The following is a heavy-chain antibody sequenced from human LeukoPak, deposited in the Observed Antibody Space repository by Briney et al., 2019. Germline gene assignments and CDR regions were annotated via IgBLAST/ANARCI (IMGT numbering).Heavy chain of an antibody. V-gene: IGHV3-23*01. CDR2: ISGGGGSI. D-gene: IGHD3-10*01. Sequence: GGSLRLSCAASGFTFSNYAMNWVRQAPGKGLEWVSGISGGGGSIDYADSVKGRLTISRDNSKNTLYLQMNGLRAEDTAVYYCAKGIRFSLDAFDIRGQGTMVTVSS. J-gene: IGHJ3*02. CDR1: GFTFSNYA. CDR3: AKGIRFSLDAFDI.